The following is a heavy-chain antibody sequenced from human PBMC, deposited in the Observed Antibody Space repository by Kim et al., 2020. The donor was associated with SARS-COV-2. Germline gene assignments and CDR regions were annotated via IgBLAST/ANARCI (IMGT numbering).Heavy chain of an antibody. J-gene: IGHJ5*02. Sequence: SGVNTYSAHSVKGRFTISRANSQNTLYLQMDSLRADDTAIYYCVPATGAPWGQGTLVTVSS. D-gene: IGHD2-15*01. CDR2: SGVNT. V-gene: IGHV3-23*01. CDR3: VPATGAP.